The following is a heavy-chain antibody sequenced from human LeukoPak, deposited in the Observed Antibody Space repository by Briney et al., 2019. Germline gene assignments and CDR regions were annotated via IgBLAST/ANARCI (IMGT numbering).Heavy chain of an antibody. D-gene: IGHD5-24*01. Sequence: GGSLRLSCAGSGFTFNNYWMHWVRQAPGKGLVWVSRIHSDGRVTTYAGSVKGRFTISKDSARNTLYLQMNTLRVEDTAVYYCARAQDTYNSLYFDYWGQGALVTVSS. V-gene: IGHV3-74*01. CDR1: GFTFNNYW. J-gene: IGHJ4*02. CDR3: ARAQDTYNSLYFDY. CDR2: IHSDGRVT.